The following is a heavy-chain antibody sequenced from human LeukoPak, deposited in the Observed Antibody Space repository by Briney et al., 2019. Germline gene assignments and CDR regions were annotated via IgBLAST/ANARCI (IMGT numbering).Heavy chain of an antibody. D-gene: IGHD4-11*01. Sequence: SETLSLTCTVSGGSISSYYWSWIRRPPGKGLEWIGYIYYSGSTNYNPSLKSRVTISVDTSKNQFSLKLSSVTAADTAVYYCARNTVTGNKAGVYYYYYGMDVWGQGTTVTVSS. J-gene: IGHJ6*02. V-gene: IGHV4-59*08. CDR2: IYYSGST. CDR1: GGSISSYY. CDR3: ARNTVTGNKAGVYYYYYGMDV.